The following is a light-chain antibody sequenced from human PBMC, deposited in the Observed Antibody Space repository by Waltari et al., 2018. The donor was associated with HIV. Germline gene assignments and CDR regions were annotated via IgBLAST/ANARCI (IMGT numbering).Light chain of an antibody. CDR3: HQYSRTPYT. CDR1: QRLLYSSTNKNY. J-gene: IGKJ2*01. V-gene: IGKV4-1*01. CDR2: WAS. Sequence: IVMTQSPDSLAVSLGGRASINCKSSQRLLYSSTNKNYLAWYHQRPGQPPKLLIHWASTRDSGVPDRFSGSGSGTDFTLTISSLQAEDVAVYYCHQYSRTPYTFGQGTKLEIK.